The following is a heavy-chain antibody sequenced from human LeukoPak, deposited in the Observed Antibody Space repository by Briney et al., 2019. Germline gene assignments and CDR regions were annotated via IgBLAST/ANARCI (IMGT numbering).Heavy chain of an antibody. V-gene: IGHV1-2*02. CDR1: GYTFTDYY. J-gene: IGHJ5*02. CDR3: ARGLGWDSGTYLGA. D-gene: IGHD1-26*01. CDR2: INPNSGDT. Sequence: ASVKVSRKASGYTFTDYYIHWVRQAPGQGLEWMGWINPNSGDTNYAQKFQGRVSMTRDTSISTAYMDLSGLRSDDTALYYCARGLGWDSGTYLGAWGQGTLVTVSS.